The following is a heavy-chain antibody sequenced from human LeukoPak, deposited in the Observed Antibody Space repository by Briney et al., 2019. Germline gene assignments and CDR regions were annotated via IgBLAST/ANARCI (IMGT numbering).Heavy chain of an antibody. V-gene: IGHV3-74*03. CDR1: GFTFSSYW. CDR3: ARVGCSSNSCYGDY. J-gene: IGHJ4*02. Sequence: GGSLRLSCAASGFTFSSYWMHWVRQAPGKGLVWVSRINGDGSSTTNADSVKGRFTISRDNAKNTLYLQMNSLRVEDTAVYYCARVGCSSNSCYGDYWGQGTLVTVSS. CDR2: INGDGSST. D-gene: IGHD2-2*01.